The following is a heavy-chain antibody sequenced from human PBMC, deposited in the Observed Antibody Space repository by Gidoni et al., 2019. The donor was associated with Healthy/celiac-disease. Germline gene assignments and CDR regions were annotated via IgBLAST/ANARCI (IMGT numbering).Heavy chain of an antibody. J-gene: IGHJ4*02. CDR2: IKSKTDGGTT. D-gene: IGHD5-12*01. CDR3: TTGPDLTYVVWLRSQRDY. CDR1: GFTFSNAW. Sequence: EVQLVESGGGLVRPGGSLRLSCAASGFTFSNAWMSWVRQAPGKGLEWVGRIKSKTDGGTTDYAAPVKGRFTISRDDSKNTLYLQMNSLKTEDTAVYYCTTGPDLTYVVWLRSQRDYWGQGTLVTVSS. V-gene: IGHV3-15*01.